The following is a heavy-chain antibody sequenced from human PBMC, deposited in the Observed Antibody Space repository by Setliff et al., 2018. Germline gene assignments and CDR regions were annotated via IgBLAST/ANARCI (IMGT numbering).Heavy chain of an antibody. CDR1: GYTFNSFG. CDR3: ARSPPNRGVGQGHYMDV. V-gene: IGHV1-18*01. CDR2: ISPYNGDT. D-gene: IGHD1-26*01. J-gene: IGHJ6*03. Sequence: ASVKVSCKASGYTFNSFGISWVRRAPGQGLEWIGWISPYNGDTKYAQKLQGRVTMTIDTSTSTAYVEVRRLRSDDTAVYYCARSPPNRGVGQGHYMDVWGKGTKVTVSS.